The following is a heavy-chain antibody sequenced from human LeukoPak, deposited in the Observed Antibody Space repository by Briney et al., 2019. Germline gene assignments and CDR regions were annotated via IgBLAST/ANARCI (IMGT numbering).Heavy chain of an antibody. CDR2: ISGSGGST. CDR3: VRFVSAATAGRSTGFDS. D-gene: IGHD6-13*01. J-gene: IGHJ5*01. CDR1: GFTLSSYA. Sequence: GGSLRLSYAASGFTLSSYAMSWVRQAPGKGLEWVSGISGSGGSTYHADSVKGRFTISRANAKNSLYLQMNSLRADDTAVYYCVRFVSAATAGRSTGFDSWGQGTLVTVSS. V-gene: IGHV3-23*01.